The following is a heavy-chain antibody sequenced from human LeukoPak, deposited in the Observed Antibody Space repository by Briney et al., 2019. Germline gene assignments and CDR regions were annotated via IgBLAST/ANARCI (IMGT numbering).Heavy chain of an antibody. CDR1: GYTFAGYY. V-gene: IGHV1-2*02. Sequence: ASVTVSCKASGYTFAGYYMHWVRQAPGQGLEWMGWINPNSGGTNYAQKFQGRVTMTRDTSISTAYMELSRLRSDDTAVYYCARGPVAIFGVVPIDYWGQGTLVTVSS. D-gene: IGHD3-3*01. CDR2: INPNSGGT. J-gene: IGHJ4*02. CDR3: ARGPVAIFGVVPIDY.